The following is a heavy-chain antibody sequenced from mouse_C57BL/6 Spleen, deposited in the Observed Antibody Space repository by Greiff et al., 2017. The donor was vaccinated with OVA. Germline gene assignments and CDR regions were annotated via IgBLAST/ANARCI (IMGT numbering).Heavy chain of an antibody. CDR3: ARGLYYYGSSYDYFDY. CDR2: ISYDGSN. D-gene: IGHD1-1*01. J-gene: IGHJ2*01. V-gene: IGHV3-6*01. Sequence: EVKLQESGPGLVKPSQSLSLTCSVTGYSITSGYYWNWIRQFPGNKLEWMGYISYDGSNNYNPSLKNRISITRDTSKHQFFLKLNSVTTEDTATYYCARGLYYYGSSYDYFDYWGQGTTLTVSS. CDR1: GYSITSGYY.